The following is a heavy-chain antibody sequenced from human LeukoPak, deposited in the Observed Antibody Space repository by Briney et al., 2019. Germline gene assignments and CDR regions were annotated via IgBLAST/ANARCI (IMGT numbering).Heavy chain of an antibody. CDR2: MNPNSGNT. Sequence: GASVKVSCKASGYTFTSYDINWVRQATGQGLEWMGWMNPNSGNTGYAQKFQGRVTMTRNTSISTAYMELSSLRSEDTAVYYCARDLSSGWEDYFDYWGQGTLVTVSS. D-gene: IGHD6-19*01. V-gene: IGHV1-8*01. CDR1: GYTFTSYD. CDR3: ARDLSSGWEDYFDY. J-gene: IGHJ4*02.